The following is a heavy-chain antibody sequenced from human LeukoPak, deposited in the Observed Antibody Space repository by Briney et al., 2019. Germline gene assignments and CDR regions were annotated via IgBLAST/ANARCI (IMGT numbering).Heavy chain of an antibody. CDR3: ARARSNLSWLLLFDY. CDR1: GGSISSGGYS. J-gene: IGHJ4*02. CDR2: IYHSGST. D-gene: IGHD3-22*01. Sequence: PSETLSLTCAVSGGSISSGGYSWSWIRQPPGKGLEWIGYIYHSGSTYYNPSLKSRVTISVDRSKNQFSLKLSSVTAADTAVYYCARARSNLSWLLLFDYWGQGTLVTVSS. V-gene: IGHV4-30-2*01.